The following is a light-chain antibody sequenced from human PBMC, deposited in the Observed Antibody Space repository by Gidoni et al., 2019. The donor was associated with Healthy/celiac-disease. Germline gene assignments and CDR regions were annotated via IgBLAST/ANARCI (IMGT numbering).Light chain of an antibody. Sequence: DIVLTQSPLSLPVTPGEPASISCRSSQSLLHSNGYNYLDWYLQKPGQSPLLLIYLGSNRAAGVPNRFSGSGSGTGVTLKISRVEAEYVGFYYCMQALPTPDTFGGGTKVEIK. CDR2: LGS. V-gene: IGKV2-28*01. CDR1: QSLLHSNGYNY. J-gene: IGKJ4*01. CDR3: MQALPTPDT.